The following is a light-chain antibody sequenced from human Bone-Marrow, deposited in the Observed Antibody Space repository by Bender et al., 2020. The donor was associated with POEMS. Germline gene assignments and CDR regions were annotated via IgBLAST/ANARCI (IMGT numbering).Light chain of an antibody. CDR3: CSYAGSSTPYV. Sequence: QSALTQPASVSGSPGQSITISCTGTSTDVGIYDLVSWYQQHPGKVPKLIVYEVTKRPSGVSNRFSGSKSGNTASLTISGLQAEDEADYYCCSYAGSSTPYVFGTGTKVTVL. V-gene: IGLV2-23*02. CDR1: STDVGIYDL. J-gene: IGLJ1*01. CDR2: EVT.